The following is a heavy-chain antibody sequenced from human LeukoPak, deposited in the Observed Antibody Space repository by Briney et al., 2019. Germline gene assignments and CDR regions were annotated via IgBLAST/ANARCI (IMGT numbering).Heavy chain of an antibody. J-gene: IGHJ4*02. CDR2: ISHSGST. CDR3: VAYYYGSSAPKRNY. V-gene: IGHV4-34*01. D-gene: IGHD3-22*01. CDR1: GGSFSDYF. Sequence: SETLSLTCAVYGGSFSDYFWSWIRQPPGKGLEWLGEISHSGSTTYNPSLRSRVTISGDTSKKQFSLKPSSVTAADTAVYYCVAYYYGSSAPKRNYWGQGILVTVSS.